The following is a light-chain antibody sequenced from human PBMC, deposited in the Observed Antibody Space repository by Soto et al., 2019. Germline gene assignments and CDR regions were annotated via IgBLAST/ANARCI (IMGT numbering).Light chain of an antibody. CDR2: GAS. V-gene: IGKV3-20*01. Sequence: TPSVATLPFPPIERATXSGRASQTVRNNYLARYQQKPGLANRLLIYGASRRATRITDRFSGSGSGTEFTLTISSLQSVDFAVYPCQQYSRSPWTFGQRTKLNIK. J-gene: IGKJ1*01. CDR3: QQYSRSPWT. CDR1: QTVRNNY.